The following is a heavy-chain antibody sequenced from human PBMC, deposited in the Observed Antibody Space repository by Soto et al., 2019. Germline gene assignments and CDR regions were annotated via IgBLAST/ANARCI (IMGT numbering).Heavy chain of an antibody. CDR3: ARDRRLLWFGEYRRGVGWFDP. J-gene: IGHJ5*02. D-gene: IGHD3-10*01. CDR1: GFTFNSYS. CDR2: ISSSSSYI. V-gene: IGHV3-21*01. Sequence: EVQLVESGGGLVQPGGSLRLSCAASGFTFNSYSMNWVRQAPGKGLEWVSSISSSSSYIYYADSVKGRFTISRDNAKNSLYLQMNSLRAEDTAVYYCARDRRLLWFGEYRRGVGWFDPWGQGTLVTVSS.